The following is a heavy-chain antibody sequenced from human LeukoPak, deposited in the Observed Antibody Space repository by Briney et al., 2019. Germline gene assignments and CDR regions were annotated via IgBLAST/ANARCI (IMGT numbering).Heavy chain of an antibody. Sequence: GGSLRLSCAASGFTFSSYAMSWVRQAPGKGLEWVSAISGSGGSTYYADSVKGRFTISRDNSKNTLYLQMNSLRAEDTAVYYCAKIVVVPAAMTGYYYYMDVWGKGTTVTVSS. V-gene: IGHV3-23*01. J-gene: IGHJ6*03. CDR3: AKIVVVPAAMTGYYYYMDV. CDR1: GFTFSSYA. D-gene: IGHD2-2*01. CDR2: ISGSGGST.